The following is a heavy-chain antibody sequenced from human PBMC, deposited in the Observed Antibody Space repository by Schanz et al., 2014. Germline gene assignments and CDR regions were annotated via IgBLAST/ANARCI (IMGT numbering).Heavy chain of an antibody. J-gene: IGHJ6*03. CDR1: GGTFNSYT. Sequence: QVQLVQSGAEVKKPGSSMKVSCKASGGTFNSYTISWVRQARGQGLEWVGRFIPILGIANYAQNVQGRVTITADKSTSTAYMELTSLRSEDTAVYYCAGTYCSSTSCYTGYYYMDVWGKGTTVTVSS. D-gene: IGHD2-2*02. CDR3: AGTYCSSTSCYTGYYYMDV. CDR2: FIPILGIA. V-gene: IGHV1-69*02.